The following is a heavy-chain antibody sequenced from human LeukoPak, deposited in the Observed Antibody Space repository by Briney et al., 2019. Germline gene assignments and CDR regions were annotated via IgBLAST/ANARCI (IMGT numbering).Heavy chain of an antibody. V-gene: IGHV3-72*01. J-gene: IGHJ2*01. D-gene: IGHD5-24*01. CDR1: GFTFSDHY. CDR3: TRDRMIPDGDNSFYWHFDL. Sequence: PGGSLRLSCAASGFTFSDHYMEWVRQAPGKGLEWVCCSRNKAKGYTTEYAESVKGRFTISRDDSKKSLYLQMNSLKTEDTAVYYCTRDRMIPDGDNSFYWHFDLWGRGTLVTVSS. CDR2: SRNKAKGYTT.